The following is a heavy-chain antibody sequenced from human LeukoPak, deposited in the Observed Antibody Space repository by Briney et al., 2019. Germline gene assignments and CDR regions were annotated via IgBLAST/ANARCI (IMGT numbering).Heavy chain of an antibody. CDR2: ISSNGGST. V-gene: IGHV3-64*01. J-gene: IGHJ4*02. CDR3: ARNWGSIYDY. D-gene: IGHD7-27*01. Sequence: PGGSLRLSCAASGFTFSSYSMNWVRQAPGKGLEYVSAISSNGGSTYYANSVKGRFTISRDNSKNTLYLQMGSLRAEDMAVYYCARNWGSIYDYWGQGTLVTVSS. CDR1: GFTFSSYS.